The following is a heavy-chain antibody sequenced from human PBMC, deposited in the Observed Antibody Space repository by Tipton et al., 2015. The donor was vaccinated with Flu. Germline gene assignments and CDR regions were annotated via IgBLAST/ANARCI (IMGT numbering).Heavy chain of an antibody. V-gene: IGHV1-8*02. J-gene: IGHJ4*02. CDR1: GYTFTSYY. CDR2: MNPNSGNT. D-gene: IGHD4-17*01. Sequence: QSGAEVKKPGASVKVSCKASGYTFTSYYMHWVRQATGQGLEWMGWMNPNSGNTGYAQKFQGRVTMTRNTSISTAYMELNSLRAEDTAVYYCASSFYGDLYDYWGQGTLVTVSS. CDR3: ASSFYGDLYDY.